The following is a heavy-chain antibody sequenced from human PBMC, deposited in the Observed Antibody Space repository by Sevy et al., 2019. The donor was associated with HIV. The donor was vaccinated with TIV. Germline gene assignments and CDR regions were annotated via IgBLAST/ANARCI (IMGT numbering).Heavy chain of an antibody. CDR2: ISSSSSTI. J-gene: IGHJ4*02. V-gene: IGHV3-48*02. CDR1: GFTFSSYS. D-gene: IGHD4-17*01. Sequence: GGSLRLSCAASGFTFSSYSMNWVLQAPGKGLEWVSYISSSSSTIYYADSVKGRFSISRDNAKNSLYLQMNSLRDEDTAVYYCASARAVTTDYWVQATLVTVSS. CDR3: ASARAVTTDY.